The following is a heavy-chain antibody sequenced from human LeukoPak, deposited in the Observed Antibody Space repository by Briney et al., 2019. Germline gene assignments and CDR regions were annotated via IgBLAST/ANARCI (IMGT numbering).Heavy chain of an antibody. J-gene: IGHJ5*02. CDR3: ARGQGIAVAGWFDP. V-gene: IGHV4-59*01. CDR1: GGSISSYY. CDR2: IYYSGST. D-gene: IGHD6-19*01. Sequence: SETLSLTCTVSGGSISSYYWSWLRQPPGKGLEWIGYIYYSGSTNYNPSLKSRVTISVDTSKNQFSLKLSSVTAADTAVYYCARGQGIAVAGWFDPWGQGTLVTVSS.